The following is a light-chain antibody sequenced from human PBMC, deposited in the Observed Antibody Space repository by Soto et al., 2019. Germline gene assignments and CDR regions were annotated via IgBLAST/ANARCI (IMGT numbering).Light chain of an antibody. CDR1: QSVSSY. Sequence: EIVLTQSPATLSLSPGESATLSCRASQSVSSYLAWYQQKPGQAPRLLIYDTSNRATGIPARFSGSGSGTDFTLTISSLEPEDFAVYFCQQRTNWPPTWTFGQGTKVEI. J-gene: IGKJ1*01. V-gene: IGKV3-11*01. CDR2: DTS. CDR3: QQRTNWPPTWT.